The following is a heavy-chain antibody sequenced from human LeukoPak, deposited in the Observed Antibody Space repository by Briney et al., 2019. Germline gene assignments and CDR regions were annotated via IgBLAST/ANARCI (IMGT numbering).Heavy chain of an antibody. V-gene: IGHV4-59*08. CDR2: FYYSGST. Sequence: PSETLSLTCTVSGDSISSSYWNWIRQPPGKGLEWIGYFYYSGSTNYNPSLKSRVTISLDTSRNQFSLKLTSVTTADTAVYYCARHGNAYSSSWFDYWGQGTLVTDSS. J-gene: IGHJ4*02. CDR1: GDSISSSY. CDR3: ARHGNAYSSSWFDY. D-gene: IGHD6-13*01.